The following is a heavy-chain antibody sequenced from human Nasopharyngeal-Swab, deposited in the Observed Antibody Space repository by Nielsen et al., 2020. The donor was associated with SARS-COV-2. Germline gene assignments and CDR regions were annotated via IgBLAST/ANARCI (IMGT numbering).Heavy chain of an antibody. CDR3: ARGPLWGADY. J-gene: IGHJ4*02. Sequence: GGSLRLSRAASGFTFSDYYMSWIRQAPGKGLEWVSYISSSSSYTNYADSVKGRFTISRDNAKNSLYLQMNSLRAEDTAVYYCARGPLWGADYWGQGTLVTVSS. CDR1: GFTFSDYY. D-gene: IGHD1-26*01. V-gene: IGHV3-11*05. CDR2: ISSSSSYT.